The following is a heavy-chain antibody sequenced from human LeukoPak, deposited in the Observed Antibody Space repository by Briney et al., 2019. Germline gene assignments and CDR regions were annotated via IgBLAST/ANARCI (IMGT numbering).Heavy chain of an antibody. Sequence: GGSLRLSCAASGFTFSSYSMNWVRQAPGKGLEWVSYISSSSSTIYYADSVKGRFTISRDNAKNSLYLQMNSLRDEDTAVYYCARELVDIVATIRYYYGMDVWGQGTTVTVSS. CDR2: ISSSSSTI. D-gene: IGHD5-12*01. V-gene: IGHV3-48*02. CDR3: ARELVDIVATIRYYYGMDV. CDR1: GFTFSSYS. J-gene: IGHJ6*02.